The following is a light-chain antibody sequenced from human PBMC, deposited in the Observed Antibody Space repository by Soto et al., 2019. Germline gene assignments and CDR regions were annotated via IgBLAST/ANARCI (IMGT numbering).Light chain of an antibody. J-gene: IGKJ3*01. CDR1: QSVSSN. CDR3: QQYNNWPFT. CDR2: GAS. Sequence: EIVMTQSPATLSVSPGERATLSCRASQSVSSNLAWYQQKPGQAPRLLIYGASTRATGIPARFSGSGSGTEFTLTISSQQSQDFAVYYCQQYNNWPFTFGHGTKVDIK. V-gene: IGKV3-15*01.